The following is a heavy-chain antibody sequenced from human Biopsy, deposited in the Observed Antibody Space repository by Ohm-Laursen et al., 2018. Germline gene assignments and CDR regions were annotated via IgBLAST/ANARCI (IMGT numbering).Heavy chain of an antibody. V-gene: IGHV4-39*01. CDR1: GGSISNNNYY. J-gene: IGHJ5*02. Sequence: SDTLSLTCTVSGGSISNNNYYWGWIRQPPGKGLDWIGSIFYRGRTHYKLSLKSRVNMSVDTPKNQFSLKLNSVTAVDTAVYYCARDYDTSGYYYVSWGQGTLVTVSS. CDR2: IFYRGRT. D-gene: IGHD3-22*01. CDR3: ARDYDTSGYYYVS.